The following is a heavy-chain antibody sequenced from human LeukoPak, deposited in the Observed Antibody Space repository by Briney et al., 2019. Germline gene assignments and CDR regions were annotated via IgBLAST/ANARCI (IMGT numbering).Heavy chain of an antibody. CDR1: GGSISSGGYS. D-gene: IGHD2-15*01. Sequence: SQTLSLTCAVSGGSISSGGYSWSWIRQPPGKGLEWTGYIYHSGSTYYNPSLKSRVTISVDTSKNQFSLKLSSVTAADTAVYYCARAIVVVVAATPYNWFDPWGQGTLVTVSS. CDR3: ARAIVVVVAATPYNWFDP. V-gene: IGHV4-30-2*01. J-gene: IGHJ5*02. CDR2: IYHSGST.